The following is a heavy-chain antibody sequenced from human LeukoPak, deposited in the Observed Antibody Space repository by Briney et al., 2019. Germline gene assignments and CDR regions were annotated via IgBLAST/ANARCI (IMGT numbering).Heavy chain of an antibody. CDR3: ARVRAGVTMVRGVIEAHFDY. D-gene: IGHD3-10*01. CDR1: GFTFSSYE. CDR2: ISSSGSTI. Sequence: GGSLRLSCAASGFTFSSYEMNWVRQAPGKGLEWVSYISSSGSTIYYADSVKGRFTISRDNAKNSLYLQMNSLRAEDTAVYYCARVRAGVTMVRGVIEAHFDYWGKATLVTVSS. J-gene: IGHJ4*02. V-gene: IGHV3-48*03.